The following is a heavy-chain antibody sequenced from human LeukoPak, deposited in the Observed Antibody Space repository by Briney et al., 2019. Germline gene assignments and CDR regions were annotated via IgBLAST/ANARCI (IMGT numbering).Heavy chain of an antibody. CDR2: INPNTGNP. CDR1: GYTFITYG. V-gene: IGHV7-4-1*02. J-gene: IGHJ4*02. Sequence: ASVKVSCKASGYTFITYGINWVRQAPGQGLEWMGWINPNTGNPMYAQGFTGRFVFSLPTSVSTAYLQISSLKAEDTAVYYCARPSGTIFGVVTPFDYWGQGTLVTVSS. CDR3: ARPSGTIFGVVTPFDY. D-gene: IGHD3-3*01.